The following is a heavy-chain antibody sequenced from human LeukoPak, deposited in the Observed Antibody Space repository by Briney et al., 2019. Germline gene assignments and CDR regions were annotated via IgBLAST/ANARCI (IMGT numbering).Heavy chain of an antibody. J-gene: IGHJ4*02. CDR2: IYYSGNT. CDR3: ARLRRYYDILTGYYPGSTYDY. V-gene: IGHV4-39*01. D-gene: IGHD3-9*01. CDR1: AGSIGSDSYY. Sequence: SETLSLTCTVSAGSIGSDSYYWGWIRQPPGKGLEWIGTIYYSGNTYYNPSLKSRLTISVDTSKNQFSLKLRSVTAADTAVYYCARLRRYYDILTGYYPGSTYDYWGQGTLVTVSS.